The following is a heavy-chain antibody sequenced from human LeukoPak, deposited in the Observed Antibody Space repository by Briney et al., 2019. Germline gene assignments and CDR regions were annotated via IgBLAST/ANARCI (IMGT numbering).Heavy chain of an antibody. J-gene: IGHJ4*02. D-gene: IGHD3-9*01. V-gene: IGHV3-33*06. CDR1: GFTFSSYG. CDR2: IWYDGTNK. Sequence: GGSLRLSCAASGFTFSSYGMHWVRQAPGKGLEWVAVIWYDGTNKYYADSVKGRFTISRDNSKNTLYLQMNSLRAEDTAMYYCAKDLGLLRYFDWLLDYWGQETLVTVSS. CDR3: AKDLGLLRYFDWLLDY.